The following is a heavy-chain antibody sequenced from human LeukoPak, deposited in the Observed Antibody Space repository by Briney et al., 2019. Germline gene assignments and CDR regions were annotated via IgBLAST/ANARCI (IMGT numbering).Heavy chain of an antibody. CDR1: GGSISNGSYY. Sequence: SQTLSLTCTVSGGSISNGSYYWSWIRQPAGKGVEWLGRIYTSGSTNYNPSLKSRVTISVDTSKNQFSLKLSSVTAADTAVYYCAREIVVVPAAIWFDPWGQGTLVTVSS. CDR3: AREIVVVPAAIWFDP. V-gene: IGHV4-61*02. J-gene: IGHJ5*02. CDR2: IYTSGST. D-gene: IGHD2-2*01.